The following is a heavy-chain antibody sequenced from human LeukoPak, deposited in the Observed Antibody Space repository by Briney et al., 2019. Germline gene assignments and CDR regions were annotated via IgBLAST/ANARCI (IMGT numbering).Heavy chain of an antibody. CDR1: GFTFSSYA. D-gene: IGHD3-10*01. V-gene: IGHV3-23*01. CDR2: VSGSGAYT. CDR3: AKDRGVLAAITGNWFDP. J-gene: IGHJ5*02. Sequence: PGGSLRLSCAASGFTFSSYAMSWVRQAPGKGLEWVAGVSGSGAYTYYADSVKGRFTISRDNSKNTLYLQMNSLRVEDTAVYYCAKDRGVLAAITGNWFDPWGQGTLVTVSS.